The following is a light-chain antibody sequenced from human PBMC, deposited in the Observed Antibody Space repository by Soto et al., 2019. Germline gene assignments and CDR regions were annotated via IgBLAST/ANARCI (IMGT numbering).Light chain of an antibody. V-gene: IGKV3-11*01. CDR3: QQRSDWPIT. J-gene: IGKJ5*01. CDR2: DVS. Sequence: EIVLTQSASTLSLSPGERATLSWRASQSVSSYLAWYQQKPGQAPRLLIYDVSTRATGIPARFSGSGSGTDFNLTITSLETEDFAVYSCQQRSDWPITFGQGTRLEIK. CDR1: QSVSSY.